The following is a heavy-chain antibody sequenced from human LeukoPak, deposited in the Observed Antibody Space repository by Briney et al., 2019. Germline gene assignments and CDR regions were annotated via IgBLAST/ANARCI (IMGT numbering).Heavy chain of an antibody. J-gene: IGHJ4*02. D-gene: IGHD1-1*01. Sequence: SETLSLTCTVSGGSISSSSSYWGWIRQPPGKGLKWIGSIYYSGSTYYNPSLKSRVTMSVDTSKNQFSLKLSSVTAADTAVYYCARDRGTWNDDGFDYWGQGTLVTVSS. CDR3: ARDRGTWNDDGFDY. V-gene: IGHV4-39*07. CDR1: GGSISSSSSY. CDR2: IYYSGST.